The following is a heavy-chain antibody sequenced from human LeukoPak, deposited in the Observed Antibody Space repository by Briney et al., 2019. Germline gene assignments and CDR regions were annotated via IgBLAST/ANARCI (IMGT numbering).Heavy chain of an antibody. V-gene: IGHV3-33*01. D-gene: IGHD3-10*01. CDR2: IWYDGSKT. CDR1: GFTFSSCG. J-gene: IGHJ4*02. CDR3: AREDTMVRGMVR. Sequence: GGSLRLSCATSGFTFSSCGMHWVRQAPGKGLEWVAIIWYDGSKTYYADSVKGRFTISRDKSKNTLYLQMNSLRVEDTAVYYCAREDTMVRGMVRWGQGTLVTVSS.